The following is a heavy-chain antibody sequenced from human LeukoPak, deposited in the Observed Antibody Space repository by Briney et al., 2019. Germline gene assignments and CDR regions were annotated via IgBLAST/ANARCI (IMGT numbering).Heavy chain of an antibody. CDR3: ARHFRSDITMVRGVGNWFDP. CDR1: GSPFTSYW. D-gene: IGHD3-10*01. CDR2: IYPGESDT. J-gene: IGHJ5*02. V-gene: IGHV5-51*01. Sequence: LGGSLQISCQGSGSPFTSYWSGCVRQVPGKGREGIGIIYPGESDTRYSPSFQGQVTISADKSISTAYLQWSSLKASDTAMYYCARHFRSDITMVRGVGNWFDPWGQGTLVTVSS.